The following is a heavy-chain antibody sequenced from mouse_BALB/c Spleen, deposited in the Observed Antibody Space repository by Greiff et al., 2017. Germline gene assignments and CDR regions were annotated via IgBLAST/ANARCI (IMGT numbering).Heavy chain of an antibody. Sequence: EVQLKESGPGLVKPSQSLSLTCSVTGYSITSGYYWNWIRQFPGNKLEWMGYISYDGSNNYNPSLKNRISITRDTSKNQFFLKLNSVTTEDTATYYCARRSPYDGYYGGNWGQGTTLTVSS. CDR1: GYSITSGYY. CDR2: ISYDGSN. D-gene: IGHD2-3*01. V-gene: IGHV3-6*02. J-gene: IGHJ2*01. CDR3: ARRSPYDGYYGGN.